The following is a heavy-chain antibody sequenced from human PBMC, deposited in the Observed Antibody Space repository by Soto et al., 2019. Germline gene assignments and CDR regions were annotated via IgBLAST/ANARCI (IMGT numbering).Heavy chain of an antibody. CDR3: TRASSLDFDF. D-gene: IGHD3-16*01. CDR2: IRRNAYGGTT. V-gene: IGHV3-49*04. Sequence: GGSLRLSCTTSGFTFGDYALSWVRQAPGKGLEWVGFIRRNAYGGTTDYAASVKGRFTISRDDSKSIAYLQMNSLRTEDTALYYCTRASSLDFDFWGPGTLVTVFS. CDR1: GFTFGDYA. J-gene: IGHJ4*02.